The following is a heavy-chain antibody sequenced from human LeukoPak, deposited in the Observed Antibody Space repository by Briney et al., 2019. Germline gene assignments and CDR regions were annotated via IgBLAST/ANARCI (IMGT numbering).Heavy chain of an antibody. V-gene: IGHV4-59*01. CDR2: IYYSGST. D-gene: IGHD3-10*01. CDR3: ARARGVIPVAFDI. CDR1: GGSISSYY. J-gene: IGHJ3*02. Sequence: PSETLSLTCTVSGGSISSYYWRWVRQPPGKGLEWVGYIYYSGSTNYNPSLESRVTISVDTSKNQFSLKLSSVTAADTAVYYCARARGVIPVAFDIWGQGTMVTVSS.